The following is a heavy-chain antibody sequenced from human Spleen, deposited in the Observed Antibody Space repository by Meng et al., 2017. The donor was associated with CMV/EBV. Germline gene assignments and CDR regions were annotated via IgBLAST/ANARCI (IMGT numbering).Heavy chain of an antibody. J-gene: IGHJ6*02. Sequence: TLKISCAASGFTLSRYALYWVRQAPGKGLEWVAVISYDGSNKYYADSVRGRFTISRDNSKNTLYLQMNSLTAEDSAVYYCARSLVVVIRKYGMDVWGQGTTVTVSS. CDR1: GFTLSRYA. D-gene: IGHD3-22*01. CDR3: ARSLVVVIRKYGMDV. CDR2: ISYDGSNK. V-gene: IGHV3-30*04.